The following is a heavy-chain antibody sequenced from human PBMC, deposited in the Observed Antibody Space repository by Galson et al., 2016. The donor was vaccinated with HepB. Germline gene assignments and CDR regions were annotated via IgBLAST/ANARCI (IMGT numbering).Heavy chain of an antibody. Sequence: SLRLSCAASGFSLNSYVMHWVRQAPGKGLERAAVVWYDGSKKYYADSVKGRFTISRDISKNTLYLQMNNLRVEDTAVYYCARDEGEYSLFDSWGQGTQVTVSS. V-gene: IGHV3-33*01. CDR3: ARDEGEYSLFDS. CDR1: GFSLNSYV. J-gene: IGHJ4*02. D-gene: IGHD5-18*01. CDR2: VWYDGSKK.